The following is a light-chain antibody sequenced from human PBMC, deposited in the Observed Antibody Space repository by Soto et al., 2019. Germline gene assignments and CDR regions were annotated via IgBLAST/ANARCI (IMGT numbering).Light chain of an antibody. Sequence: EIVMTRSPATLSVSPGERATLSCRASQSVGSNLAWYQQKPGQAPRLLIYRASTRATGIPARFTGSGSGTEFTLTISSLQSEDFAVYYCQQYNIWPQTFGQGTKVEIK. J-gene: IGKJ1*01. CDR1: QSVGSN. CDR2: RAS. V-gene: IGKV3-15*01. CDR3: QQYNIWPQT.